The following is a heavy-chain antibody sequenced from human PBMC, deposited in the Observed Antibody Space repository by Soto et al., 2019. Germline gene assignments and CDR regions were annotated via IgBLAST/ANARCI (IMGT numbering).Heavy chain of an antibody. V-gene: IGHV5-51*01. CDR2: IYPGDSDT. CDR1: GYSFTSYW. Sequence: PGESLKISCKGSGYSFTSYWIGWVRQMPGKGLEWMGIIYPGDSDTRYSPSFQGKVTISADKSISTAYLQWSSLKASDTAMYYSSRRTGHRYCSGGSCYQDYWGQGTLVTVSS. D-gene: IGHD2-15*01. CDR3: SRRTGHRYCSGGSCYQDY. J-gene: IGHJ4*02.